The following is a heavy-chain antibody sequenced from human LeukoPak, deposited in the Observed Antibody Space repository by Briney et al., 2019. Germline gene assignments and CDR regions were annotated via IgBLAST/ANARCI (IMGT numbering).Heavy chain of an antibody. V-gene: IGHV1-18*04. Sequence: ASVKVSCKPSGYTFTSYGISWVRQAPGHGLEWMGWISAYNGNTNYAQKLQGRVTMTTDTSTSTAYMELRSLRSDDTAVYYCARIYCSGGSCYPYVAFDIWGQGTMVTVSS. D-gene: IGHD2-15*01. CDR1: GYTFTSYG. CDR3: ARIYCSGGSCYPYVAFDI. J-gene: IGHJ3*02. CDR2: ISAYNGNT.